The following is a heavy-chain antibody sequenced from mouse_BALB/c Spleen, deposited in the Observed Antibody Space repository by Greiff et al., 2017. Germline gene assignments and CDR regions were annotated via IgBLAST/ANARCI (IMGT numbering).Heavy chain of an antibody. J-gene: IGHJ3*01. CDR1: GFTFSSYT. CDR2: ISSGGSYT. CDR3: TRDRGDSSGYVGFAY. Sequence: EVLRVESGGGLVKPGGSLKLSCAASGFTFSSYTMSWVRQTPEKRLEWVATISSGGSYTYYPDSVKGRFTISRDNAKNTLYLQMSSLKSEDTAMYYCTRDRGDSSGYVGFAYWGQGTLVTVSA. D-gene: IGHD3-2*01. V-gene: IGHV5-6-4*01.